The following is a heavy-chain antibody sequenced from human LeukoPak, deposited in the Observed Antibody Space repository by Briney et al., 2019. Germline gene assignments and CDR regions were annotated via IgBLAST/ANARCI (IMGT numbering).Heavy chain of an antibody. CDR3: ARLYGSGNYPFDY. CDR2: IYYSGST. V-gene: IGHV4-59*01. Sequence: SETLSLTCTVSGGSISSDYWSWIRQPPVKGLEWIGYIYYSGSTNYNPSLKSRVTISVDTSKNQFSLKLSSVTTADTAVYYCARLYGSGNYPFDYWGQGTLVTVSS. J-gene: IGHJ4*02. D-gene: IGHD3-10*01. CDR1: GGSISSDY.